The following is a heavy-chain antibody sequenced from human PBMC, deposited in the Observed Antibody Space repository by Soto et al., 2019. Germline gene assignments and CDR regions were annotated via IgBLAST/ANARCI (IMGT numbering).Heavy chain of an antibody. V-gene: IGHV3-23*01. CDR1: GFTFSSYA. CDR2: LSATGGST. J-gene: IGHJ3*02. Sequence: GGSLRTSCVASGFTFSSYAMSWVRQAPGKGLEWVSSLSATGGSTYYADSVKGRFSISRDNSKNTLHPQMNSLTSEGTAVYYFSKSPEYYFNSYYCPVDAFNIWGQGTMVTV. CDR3: SKSPEYYFNSYYCPVDAFNI. D-gene: IGHD3-10*01.